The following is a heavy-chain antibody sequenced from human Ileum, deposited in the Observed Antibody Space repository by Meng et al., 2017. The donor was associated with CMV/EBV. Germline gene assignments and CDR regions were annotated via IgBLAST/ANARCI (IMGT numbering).Heavy chain of an antibody. CDR3: ATKIGYCSSTSCSNYYYYGMDV. CDR2: INSDGSST. Sequence: GGSLRLSCAASGFTFSSYWMHWVRQAPGKGLVWVSRINSDGSSTSYADSVKGRFTISRDNAKNTLYLQMNSLRAEDTAVYYCATKIGYCSSTSCSNYYYYGMDVWGQGNTVNGAS. D-gene: IGHD2-2*01. CDR1: GFTFSSYW. J-gene: IGHJ6*02. V-gene: IGHV3-74*01.